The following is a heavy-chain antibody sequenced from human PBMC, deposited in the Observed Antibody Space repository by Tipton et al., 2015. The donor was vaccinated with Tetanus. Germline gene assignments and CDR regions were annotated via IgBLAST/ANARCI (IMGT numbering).Heavy chain of an antibody. CDR3: AREADCSGGSCYSGDFDY. J-gene: IGHJ4*02. CDR1: GFSFSSYG. V-gene: IGHV3-33*01. D-gene: IGHD2-15*01. CDR2: TWYDGSDR. Sequence: SLRLSCAASGFSFSSYGMHWVRQAPGKGLEWVSVTWYDGSDRYYADSVKGRFTISRDNSKNMLYLQMNSLRAEDTAVYYCAREADCSGGSCYSGDFDYWGQGTLVTVSS.